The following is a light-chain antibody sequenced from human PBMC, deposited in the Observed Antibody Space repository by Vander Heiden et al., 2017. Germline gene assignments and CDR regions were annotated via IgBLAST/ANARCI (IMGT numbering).Light chain of an antibody. CDR3: LHDYNYPWT. J-gene: IGKJ1*01. CDR1: QGIAND. CDR2: GAS. V-gene: IGKV1-6*01. Sequence: AIQMTQSPPSLSASLGDSVTITCRASQGIANDLGWYQQKPGKAPKLLIYGASTLQTGVPSRFTGSGSGADFILTISSLQPEDFATYYCLHDYNYPWTFGQGTKVEV.